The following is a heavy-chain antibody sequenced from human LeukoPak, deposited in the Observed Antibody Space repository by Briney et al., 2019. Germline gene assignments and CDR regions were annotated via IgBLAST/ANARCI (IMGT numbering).Heavy chain of an antibody. D-gene: IGHD3-10*01. J-gene: IGHJ6*02. CDR2: IMWRSGST. CDR1: GFTFTTYA. CDR3: TKDLTPGGADV. V-gene: IGHV3-9*01. Sequence: PGGSLRLSCVASGFTFTTYAMHWVRQASGKGLEWVAGIMWRSGSTGYGDSVKGRFTISRDNAKKSLYLQMNGLRVEDTAFYYCTKDLTPGGADVWGQGTTVTVSS.